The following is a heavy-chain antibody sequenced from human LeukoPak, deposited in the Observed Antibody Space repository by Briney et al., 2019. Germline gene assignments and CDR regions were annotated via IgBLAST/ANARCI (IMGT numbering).Heavy chain of an antibody. CDR3: ARREYSSSPGVYYFDY. CDR2: IYPGDSDT. Sequence: NLGESLRISCKGSGYSFTSYWIGWVRQMPGKGLEWMGIIYPGDSDTRYSPSFQGQVTISADKSISTAYLQWSSLKASDTAMYYCARREYSSSPGVYYFDYWGQGTLVTVSS. V-gene: IGHV5-51*01. CDR1: GYSFTSYW. D-gene: IGHD6-6*01. J-gene: IGHJ4*02.